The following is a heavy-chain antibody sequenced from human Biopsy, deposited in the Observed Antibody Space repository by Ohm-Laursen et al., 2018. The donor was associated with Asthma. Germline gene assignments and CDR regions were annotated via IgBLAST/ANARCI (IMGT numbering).Heavy chain of an antibody. CDR3: AKVGHGYGDYVGYLDP. Sequence: SLSLSCAAAGFTLSSYAIHWARQAPGKGLEWVSVISSGGGTIDYADSVKGRFTISRNISTNTVYLQMDSLSADVTAVYYCAKVGHGYGDYVGYLDPWGQGTMVTVSS. CDR2: ISSGGGTI. CDR1: GFTLSSYA. V-gene: IGHV3-23*01. J-gene: IGHJ3*01. D-gene: IGHD4-17*01.